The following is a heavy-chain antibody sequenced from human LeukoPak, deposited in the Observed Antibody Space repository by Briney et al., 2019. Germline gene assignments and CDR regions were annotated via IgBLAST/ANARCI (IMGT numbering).Heavy chain of an antibody. J-gene: IGHJ4*02. Sequence: SETLSLTCTVSGGSISSYYWSWIRQPPGKGLEWIGYIYYSGSTNYNPSLKSRVTISVDTSKNQFSLKLSSVTAADTAVYYCARDPYYYDSSAYWGQGTLVTVSS. V-gene: IGHV4-59*12. CDR2: IYYSGST. CDR3: ARDPYYYDSSAY. D-gene: IGHD3-22*01. CDR1: GGSISSYY.